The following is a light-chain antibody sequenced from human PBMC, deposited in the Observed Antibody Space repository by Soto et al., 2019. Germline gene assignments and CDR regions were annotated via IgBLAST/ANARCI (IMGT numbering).Light chain of an antibody. J-gene: IGKJ5*01. V-gene: IGKV1-8*01. Sequence: AIRMTQSPSSLSASTGDRVTITCRASQGISSYLAWYQHKPGKAPKLLISAASRLQSGVPPRFSGSGSGTDFTLTINSLRPEDFASYYCQQSYSSSPITFGPGTRLEIK. CDR2: AAS. CDR3: QQSYSSSPIT. CDR1: QGISSY.